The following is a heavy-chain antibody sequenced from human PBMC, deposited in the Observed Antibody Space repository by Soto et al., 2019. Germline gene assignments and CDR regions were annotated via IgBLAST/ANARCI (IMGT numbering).Heavy chain of an antibody. CDR3: ARVLRSHYYYYYGMDV. V-gene: IGHV4-31*03. J-gene: IGHJ6*02. Sequence: PSETLSLTCIVSGGSISSNDFYWSWILQHPGKGMEWIGYIYYSGTTYYNPSLKSRVTMSVDTSKNQFSLKLSSVTAADTAVYYCARVLRSHYYYYYGMDVWGQGTTVTVSS. CDR2: IYYSGTT. D-gene: IGHD2-15*01. CDR1: GGSISSNDFY.